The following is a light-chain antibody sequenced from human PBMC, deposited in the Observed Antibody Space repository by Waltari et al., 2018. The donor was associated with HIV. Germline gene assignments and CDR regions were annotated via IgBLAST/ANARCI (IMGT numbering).Light chain of an antibody. J-gene: IGLJ2*01. CDR3: AVWDDRLSGRL. V-gene: IGLV1-47*01. CDR2: RNN. CDR1: TSNVRNHY. Sequence: QSVLAQPRSVSGTPGPTVNISCSGSTSNVRNHYVSLYQQVTGVAPKLLIYRNNQRPSGVPDRFSGSKSGTSASLAISGLRTEDEAEYYCAVWDDRLSGRLFGGGTKVTVL.